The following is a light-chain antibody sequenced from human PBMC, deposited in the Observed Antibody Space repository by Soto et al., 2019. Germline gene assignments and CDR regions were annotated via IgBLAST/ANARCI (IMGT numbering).Light chain of an antibody. Sequence: DIQMTQSPSTLSASVGDRVTITCRASQSISSWLAWYQQKPGKAPKLLIHEASRLESGVPSRFSGSESGTEFTLTISGLHAEDSATYYCQQGYSIHALTFGGGTKLELK. CDR2: EAS. J-gene: IGKJ4*01. CDR3: QQGYSIHALT. CDR1: QSISSW. V-gene: IGKV1-5*01.